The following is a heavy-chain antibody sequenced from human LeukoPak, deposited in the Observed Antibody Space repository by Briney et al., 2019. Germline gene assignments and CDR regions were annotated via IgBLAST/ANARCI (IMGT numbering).Heavy chain of an antibody. J-gene: IGHJ4*02. CDR2: FDPEDGET. V-gene: IGHV1-24*01. CDR1: GYTLTELS. Sequence: ASVKVSCKVSGYTLTELSMHWVRQAPGKGLEWMGGFDPEDGETIYAQKFQGRVTMTEDTSTDTAYMELSSLRSEDTAVYYCATSFKEGTAMDYFDYWGQGTLVTVSS. D-gene: IGHD5-18*01. CDR3: ATSFKEGTAMDYFDY.